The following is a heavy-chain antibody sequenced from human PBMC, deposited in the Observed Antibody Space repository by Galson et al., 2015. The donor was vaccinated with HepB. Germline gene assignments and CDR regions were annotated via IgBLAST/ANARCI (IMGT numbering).Heavy chain of an antibody. CDR1: GYTFTGYA. J-gene: IGHJ4*02. Sequence: SVKVSCKASGYTFTGYAMHWVRQAPGQRLEWMGWINAGNGNTKYSQKFQSRVTITRDTSASTAYMELSSLRSEDTAVYYCARTVGAEYYFDYWGQGTLVTVSS. CDR3: ARTVGAEYYFDY. D-gene: IGHD1-26*01. V-gene: IGHV1-3*01. CDR2: INAGNGNT.